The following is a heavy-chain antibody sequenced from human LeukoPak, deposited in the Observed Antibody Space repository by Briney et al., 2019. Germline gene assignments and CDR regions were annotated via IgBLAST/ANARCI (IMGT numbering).Heavy chain of an antibody. CDR2: IKSKTDGGTT. CDR3: TTAPLAVAGNPYYYYYGMDV. Sequence: GGSLRLSCAASGFTFSNAWMSWVRQAPGKGREWVGRIKSKTDGGTTDYAAPVKGRFTISRDDSKTTLYLQMNSLKTEDTAVYYCTTAPLAVAGNPYYYYYGMDVWGQGTTVTVSS. J-gene: IGHJ6*02. D-gene: IGHD6-19*01. CDR1: GFTFSNAW. V-gene: IGHV3-15*01.